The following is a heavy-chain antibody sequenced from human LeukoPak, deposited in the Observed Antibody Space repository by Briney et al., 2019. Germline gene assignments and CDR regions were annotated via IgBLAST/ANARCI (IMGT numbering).Heavy chain of an antibody. D-gene: IGHD3-10*01. CDR1: GDSVSSNSAV. V-gene: IGHV6-1*01. CDR2: TYYRSKWYN. Sequence: SQTLSLTCAISGDSVSSNSAVWSWIRQSPSRGLEWLGRTYYRSKWYNDYAISVKSRITINPDSSKNQLSLQLNSVTPEDTAMYYCAGSGSYMGYWGQGTLVTVSS. J-gene: IGHJ4*02. CDR3: AGSGSYMGY.